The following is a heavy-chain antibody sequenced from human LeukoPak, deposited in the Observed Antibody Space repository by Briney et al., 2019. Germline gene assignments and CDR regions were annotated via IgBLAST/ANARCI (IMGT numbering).Heavy chain of an antibody. J-gene: IGHJ4*02. V-gene: IGHV3-23*01. D-gene: IGHD3-22*01. CDR2: ISGSGGSA. Sequence: PGRSLRLSCAASGFTFNTYAMSWVRQAPGKGLEWVSAISGSGGSAYYADSVKGRFTISRDNSKNTLYLQMNSLRAEDTAVYYCAKDIYDSSGFPGYYFDYWGQGTLVTVSS. CDR1: GFTFNTYA. CDR3: AKDIYDSSGFPGYYFDY.